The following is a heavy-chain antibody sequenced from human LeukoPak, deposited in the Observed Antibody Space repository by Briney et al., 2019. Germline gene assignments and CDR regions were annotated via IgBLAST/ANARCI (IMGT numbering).Heavy chain of an antibody. V-gene: IGHV3-21*01. CDR2: TSSSSAYT. D-gene: IGHD3-16*01. J-gene: IGHJ4*02. CDR1: GFTFSSFS. Sequence: GGSLRLSCAASGFTFSSFSMIWVRQAPGKGLEWVSSTSSSSAYTFYADSVKGRFTISRDNAKNSLYLQMNSLRAEDTAVYYCALGFVRPMITKYYFDYWGQGTLVTVSS. CDR3: ALGFVRPMITKYYFDY.